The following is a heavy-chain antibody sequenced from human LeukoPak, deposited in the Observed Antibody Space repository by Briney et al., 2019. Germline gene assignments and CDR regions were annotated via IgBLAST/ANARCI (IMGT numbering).Heavy chain of an antibody. CDR1: GFTLSSYR. J-gene: IGHJ3*02. D-gene: IGHD3-16*02. V-gene: IGHV3-7*01. CDR3: ARDNPDYDYIWGSYRGGDAFDI. Sequence: GGALRLSCAASGFTLSSYRMSWVRQAPGKGREGVANIKQDGREKYYVDSVKGRFTISRDNAKNSLYLQMNSLRAEDTAVYYCARDNPDYDYIWGSYRGGDAFDIWGQGTMVTVSS. CDR2: IKQDGREK.